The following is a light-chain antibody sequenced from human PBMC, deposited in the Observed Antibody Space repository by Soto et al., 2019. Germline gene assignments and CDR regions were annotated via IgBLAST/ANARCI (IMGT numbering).Light chain of an antibody. Sequence: EIVMTQSPATLSVSPGESATLSCRASQSVSSKLAWYQQKPGQAPRLLIYGASTRATGIPARFSASGSGAEFTLTISGLQSEDFAVYYCQQYNSWYTFGQGTKLEIK. CDR1: QSVSSK. CDR2: GAS. V-gene: IGKV3-15*01. J-gene: IGKJ2*01. CDR3: QQYNSWYT.